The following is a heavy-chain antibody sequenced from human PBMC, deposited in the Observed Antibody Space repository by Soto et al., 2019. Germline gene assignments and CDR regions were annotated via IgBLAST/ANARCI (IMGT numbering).Heavy chain of an antibody. V-gene: IGHV4-34*01. CDR2: INHSGST. CDR3: ARGGYSYGYYYYYYMDV. J-gene: IGHJ6*03. Sequence: SETLSLTCAVYGGSFSGYYWSWIRQPPGKGLEWIGEINHSGSTNYNPSLKSRVTISVDTSKNQFSLKLSSVTAADTAVYYCARGGYSYGYYYYYYMDVWGKGTTVTVSS. CDR1: GGSFSGYY. D-gene: IGHD5-18*01.